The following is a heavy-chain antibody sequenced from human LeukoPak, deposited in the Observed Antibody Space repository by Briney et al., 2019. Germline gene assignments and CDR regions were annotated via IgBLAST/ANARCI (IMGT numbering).Heavy chain of an antibody. J-gene: IGHJ5*02. D-gene: IGHD4-17*01. Sequence: PGESLKISCKGSGHSFTSYWIAWVRQMPGKGLEWMGIIYAGDSDTRYSPSLQGQVTISADKFISTAYLEWSSLKASDTAMYYCARRLYGDQTNNWFDPWGQGTLVTVSS. V-gene: IGHV5-51*01. CDR1: GHSFTSYW. CDR3: ARRLYGDQTNNWFDP. CDR2: IYAGDSDT.